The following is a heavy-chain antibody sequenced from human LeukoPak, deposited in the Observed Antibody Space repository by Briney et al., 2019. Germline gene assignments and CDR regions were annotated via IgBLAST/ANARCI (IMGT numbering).Heavy chain of an antibody. CDR1: GGSFSGFY. CDR3: AREVVAAAGTVDY. D-gene: IGHD6-13*01. Sequence: SETLSLTCAVYGGSFSGFYWSWIRHVPGKGLEWIGEINYTGSTSYNPSLKCRVTISVDTSKNQFSLKLSSVTAADTAVYYCAREVVAAAGTVDYWGQGTLVTVSS. CDR2: INYTGST. V-gene: IGHV4-34*01. J-gene: IGHJ4*02.